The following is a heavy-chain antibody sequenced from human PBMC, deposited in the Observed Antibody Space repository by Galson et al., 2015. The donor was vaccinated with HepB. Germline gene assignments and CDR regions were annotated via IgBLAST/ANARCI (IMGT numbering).Heavy chain of an antibody. CDR3: AGSGAYSGTYYAGMDV. CDR1: RFTFSSYA. J-gene: IGHJ6*02. CDR2: VSSRGEST. Sequence: SLRLSCAASRFTFSSYAMSWVRLAPAKGLEWVSAVSSRGESTYYADSVRGRFAISRDNSRNTLYLHMTSLRAEDTAIYYCAGSGAYSGTYYAGMDVWGQGTTVTVSS. D-gene: IGHD1-26*01. V-gene: IGHV3-23*01.